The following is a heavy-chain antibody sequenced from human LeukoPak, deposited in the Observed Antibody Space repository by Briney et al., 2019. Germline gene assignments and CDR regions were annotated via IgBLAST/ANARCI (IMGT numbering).Heavy chain of an antibody. V-gene: IGHV4-59*01. Sequence: SETLSLTCTVSGGSISSYYWSWIRQPPGKGPEWIGYIYYSGSTNYTPSLKSRVTISVDTSKNQFSLKLSSVTAADTAVYYCARDKYSRDAFDIWGQGTMVTVSS. CDR1: GGSISSYY. J-gene: IGHJ3*02. CDR3: ARDKYSRDAFDI. D-gene: IGHD6-6*01. CDR2: IYYSGST.